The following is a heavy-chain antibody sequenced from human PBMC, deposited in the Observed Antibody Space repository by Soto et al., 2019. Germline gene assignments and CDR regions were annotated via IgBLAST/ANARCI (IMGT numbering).Heavy chain of an antibody. Sequence: PSETLSLTCAVYGGSFSGYYRSWIRQPPGKGLEWIGEINHSGSTNYNPSLKSRVTISVDTSKNQFSLKLSSVTAADTAVYYCARDSIQGPFDYWGQGTLVTVSS. D-gene: IGHD3-3*02. J-gene: IGHJ4*02. V-gene: IGHV4-34*01. CDR2: INHSGST. CDR3: ARDSIQGPFDY. CDR1: GGSFSGYY.